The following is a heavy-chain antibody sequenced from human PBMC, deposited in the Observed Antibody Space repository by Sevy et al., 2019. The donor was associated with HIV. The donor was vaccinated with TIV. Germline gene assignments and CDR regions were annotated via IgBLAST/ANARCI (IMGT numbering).Heavy chain of an antibody. CDR1: GFTFGDYA. V-gene: IGHV3-49*03. CDR2: IRSKAYGGTT. Sequence: GESLKISCTASGFTFGDYAMSWFRQAPGKGLEWVGFIRSKAYGGTTEYAASVKGRFTISREDSKSIAYLQMNSLKTEDTAVYYCTRDVPGIAVAGARYFDYWGQGTLVTVSS. CDR3: TRDVPGIAVAGARYFDY. J-gene: IGHJ4*02. D-gene: IGHD6-19*01.